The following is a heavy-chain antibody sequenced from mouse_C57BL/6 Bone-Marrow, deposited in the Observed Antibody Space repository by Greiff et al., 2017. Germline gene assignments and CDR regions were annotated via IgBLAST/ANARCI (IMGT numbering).Heavy chain of an antibody. CDR2: ISSGGDYI. J-gene: IGHJ1*03. D-gene: IGHD1-1*01. CDR3: TRHYYGSSGYFDV. V-gene: IGHV5-9-1*02. Sequence: EVKLVESGEGLVKPGGSLKLSCAASGFTFSSYAMSWVRQTPEKRLEWVAYISSGGDYIYYADTVKGRFTISRDNARNTLYLQMSSLKSEDTAMYYCTRHYYGSSGYFDVWGTGTTVTVSS. CDR1: GFTFSSYA.